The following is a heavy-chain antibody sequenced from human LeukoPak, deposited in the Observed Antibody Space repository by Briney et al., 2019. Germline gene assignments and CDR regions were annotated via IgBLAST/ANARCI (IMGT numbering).Heavy chain of an antibody. CDR3: ARAVGSGSRDNWFDP. Sequence: SETLSLTCTVSGGSVSSGSYYWSWIRQPPGKGLEWIGYIYYSGSTNYNPSLKSRVTIPVDTSKNQFSLKLSSVTAADTAVYYCARAVGSGSRDNWFDPWGQGTLVTVSS. CDR1: GGSVSSGSYY. D-gene: IGHD3-10*01. V-gene: IGHV4-61*01. J-gene: IGHJ5*02. CDR2: IYYSGST.